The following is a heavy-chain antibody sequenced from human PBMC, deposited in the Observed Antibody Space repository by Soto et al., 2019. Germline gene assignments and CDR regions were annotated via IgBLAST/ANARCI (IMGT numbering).Heavy chain of an antibody. CDR2: ISANTGHT. Sequence: QVQLVQSGAEVKKPGASVKLSCKASGYMFINYGLTWVRQAPGQGLEWVGWISANTGHTVYAQKFQARVTMTTHTSTSTAYMELRSLRSDDTAVYYCARRAGGGGYYVGRYWGQGTLVTVSS. CDR3: ARRAGGGGYYVGRY. V-gene: IGHV1-18*04. D-gene: IGHD1-26*01. CDR1: GYMFINYG. J-gene: IGHJ4*02.